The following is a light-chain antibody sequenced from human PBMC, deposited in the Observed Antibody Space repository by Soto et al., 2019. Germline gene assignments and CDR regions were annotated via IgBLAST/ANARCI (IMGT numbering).Light chain of an antibody. CDR2: DAS. V-gene: IGKV3-20*01. CDR3: QQYGSSPQS. CDR1: QSVGSD. J-gene: IGKJ3*01. Sequence: EIVMTQSPATLSVSPGERATLSCRASQSVGSDLAWYQQKPGQAPRLVIYDASSRATGIPDRFSGSGSGTDFTLTISRLEPEDFAVYYCQQYGSSPQSFGPGTKVDIK.